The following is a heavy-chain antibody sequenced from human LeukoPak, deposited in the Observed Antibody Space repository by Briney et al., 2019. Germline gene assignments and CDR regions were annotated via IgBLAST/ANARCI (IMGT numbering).Heavy chain of an antibody. V-gene: IGHV3-23*01. J-gene: IGHJ4*02. CDR2: ISGSAGGT. D-gene: IGHD3-22*01. CDR1: GITLSNYA. Sequence: GGPRSLSCEVSGITLSNYAMSWFRKAPGKGLEWVAGISGSAGGTYYADSVKGRFTISRDNAKNTLYLQLNNLRAEDTAVYFCAKRGVVIRVILVGFYKEAYYFDSWGQGALVTVSS. CDR3: AKRGVVIRVILVGFYKEAYYFDS.